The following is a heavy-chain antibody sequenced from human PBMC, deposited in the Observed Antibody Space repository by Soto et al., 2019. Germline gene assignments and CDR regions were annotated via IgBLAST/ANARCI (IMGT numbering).Heavy chain of an antibody. CDR3: ARSKEVVPLASIDY. CDR2: IYYSGST. D-gene: IGHD2-2*01. CDR1: GGNISRYY. J-gene: IGHJ4*02. Sequence: SETLSLTCTVSGGNISRYYWSWIRQPPGKGLEWIGYIYYSGSTNYNPSLKSRVTISVDTSKNQFSLNLSSVTAADTAVYYCARSKEVVPLASIDYWGQGTLVTVSS. V-gene: IGHV4-59*01.